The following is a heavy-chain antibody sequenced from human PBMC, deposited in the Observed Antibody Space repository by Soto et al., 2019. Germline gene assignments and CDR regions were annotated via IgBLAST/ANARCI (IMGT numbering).Heavy chain of an antibody. CDR2: ISSSSDSM. CDR3: AREDIAMIRGWFDP. Sequence: EVQLVESGGGLVQPGGSLRLSCTASGFIFSSYSMNWVRQAPGKGLEWVSYISSSSDSMYYADSVKGRFTISRDNAKNSLYLQMNSLRDEDTAVYYCAREDIAMIRGWFDPWGQGTLVTVSS. CDR1: GFIFSSYS. D-gene: IGHD5-18*01. J-gene: IGHJ5*02. V-gene: IGHV3-48*02.